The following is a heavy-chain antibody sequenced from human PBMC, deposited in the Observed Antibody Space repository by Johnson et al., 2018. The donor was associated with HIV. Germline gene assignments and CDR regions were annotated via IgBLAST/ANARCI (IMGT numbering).Heavy chain of an antibody. CDR2: MYGGGST. D-gene: IGHD2-21*02. Sequence: VQLVESGGGVVRPGGSLRLSCAASGFTFNEYGMSWVRQAPGKGLEWVSVMYGGGSTHYADSVKGRFTISRDNSKNTLYLQMNSLRAEDTAVYYCARDSAYCGGDCHDAFDIWGQGTVVTVSS. V-gene: IGHV3-23*04. CDR1: GFTFNEYG. CDR3: ARDSAYCGGDCHDAFDI. J-gene: IGHJ3*02.